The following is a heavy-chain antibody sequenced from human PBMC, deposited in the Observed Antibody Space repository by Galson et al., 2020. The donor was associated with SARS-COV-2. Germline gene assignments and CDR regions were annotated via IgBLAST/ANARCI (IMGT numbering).Heavy chain of an antibody. CDR1: GFTFSTYA. D-gene: IGHD1-26*01. CDR3: ARPYTGSYYSWFDP. Sequence: GESLKISCAASGFTFSTYAMHWVRQAPGKGLEWVAVISYDGRNKYYADSVKGRFTISRDNSKNTLYLQMNSLRAEDTAVYSCARPYTGSYYSWFDPWGQGTLVTVSS. CDR2: ISYDGRNK. V-gene: IGHV3-30*04. J-gene: IGHJ5*02.